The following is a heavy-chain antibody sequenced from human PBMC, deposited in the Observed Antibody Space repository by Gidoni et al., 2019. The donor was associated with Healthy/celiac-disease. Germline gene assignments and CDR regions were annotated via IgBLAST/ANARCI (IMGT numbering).Heavy chain of an antibody. J-gene: IGHJ5*02. Sequence: QVQLVQSGAEAKKPGASVKVSCKASGYTFTSYYMHWVRQAPGQGLEWMGIINPSGGSTSYAQKFQGRVTMTRDTSTSTVYMELSSLRSEDTAVYYCARVLLGYSSSWYSSFDPWGQGTLVTVSS. CDR1: GYTFTSYY. D-gene: IGHD6-13*01. CDR3: ARVLLGYSSSWYSSFDP. CDR2: INPSGGST. V-gene: IGHV1-46*01.